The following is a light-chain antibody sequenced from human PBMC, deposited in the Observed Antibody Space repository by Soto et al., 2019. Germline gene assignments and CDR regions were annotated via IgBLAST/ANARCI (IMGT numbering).Light chain of an antibody. Sequence: DIQMTQSPYTLSASVGDRVTITCGASQSISSWLAWYQQNPGKAPKLLIYKASSLESGVPSRFSGSGSGTEFTLTISSLQPDDFASYYCQQYNSYSWTFGQGTKVEIK. V-gene: IGKV1-5*03. J-gene: IGKJ1*01. CDR3: QQYNSYSWT. CDR1: QSISSW. CDR2: KAS.